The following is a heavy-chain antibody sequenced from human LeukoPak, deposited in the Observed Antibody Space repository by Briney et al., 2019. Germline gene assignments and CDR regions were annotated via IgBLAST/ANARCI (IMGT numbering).Heavy chain of an antibody. CDR1: GGSISSYY. CDR3: ARESSDYGDYLYYFDY. Sequence: SETLSLTCTVSGGSISSYYWSWIRQPAGKALEWIGRIYTSGSTNYNPSLKSRVTMSVDTSKNQFSLKLSSVTAADTAVYYCARESSDYGDYLYYFDYWGQGTLVTVSS. D-gene: IGHD4-17*01. V-gene: IGHV4-4*07. CDR2: IYTSGST. J-gene: IGHJ4*02.